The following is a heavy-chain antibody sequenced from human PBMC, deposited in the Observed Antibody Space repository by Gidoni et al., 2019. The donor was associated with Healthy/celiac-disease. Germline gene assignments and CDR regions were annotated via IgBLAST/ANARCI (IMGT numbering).Heavy chain of an antibody. CDR2: ISGSGGST. CDR1: GFTFSSYA. J-gene: IGHJ4*02. V-gene: IGHV3-23*01. Sequence: EVQLLESGGGLVPPGGSLRLSCAASGFTFSSYAMSWVRQAPGKGLELVAAISGSGGSTYYADSVKGRFTISRDNSKNTLYLQMNSLRAEDTAVYYCAKGGDYDFWSGSYQFDYWGQGTLVTVSS. D-gene: IGHD3-3*01. CDR3: AKGGDYDFWSGSYQFDY.